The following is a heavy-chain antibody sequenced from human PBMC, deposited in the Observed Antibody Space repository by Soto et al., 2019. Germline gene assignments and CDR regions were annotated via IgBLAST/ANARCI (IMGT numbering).Heavy chain of an antibody. J-gene: IGHJ4*02. D-gene: IGHD3-9*01. CDR1: GFNLSHPW. CDR3: TTGIYYDILTGYHNIAY. CDR2: IKSKTDGGTA. Sequence: GGSLRLSCVASGFNLSHPWMTWVRQAAGKGLEWVGRIKSKTDGGTADYAAPVKGRATISRDDSKNTVYLQMNSLKTEDTAVYYCTTGIYYDILTGYHNIAYWGQGALVTVSS. V-gene: IGHV3-15*01.